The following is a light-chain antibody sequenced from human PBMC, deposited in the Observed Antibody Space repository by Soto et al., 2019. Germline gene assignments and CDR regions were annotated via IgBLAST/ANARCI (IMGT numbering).Light chain of an antibody. Sequence: QSVLTQPRSVSGSPGQSVTISCTGTSSDVGIYNYVSWYQQHPDKAPKLMIYDVSKRPSGVPDRFSGSKSGNTASLTISGLQAEDEADYYCWSYAGSTTLVFGGGTKLTVL. CDR3: WSYAGSTTLV. V-gene: IGLV2-11*01. CDR2: DVS. J-gene: IGLJ2*01. CDR1: SSDVGIYNY.